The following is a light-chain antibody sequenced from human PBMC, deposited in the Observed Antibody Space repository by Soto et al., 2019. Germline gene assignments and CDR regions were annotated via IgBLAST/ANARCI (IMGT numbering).Light chain of an antibody. CDR3: QQRSNWPPEIT. J-gene: IGKJ5*01. V-gene: IGKV3-11*01. CDR2: DAY. CDR1: QSVSIY. Sequence: EIVLTQSPATLSLFPGERATLSCRASQSVSIYLAWYQQKPGQAPRLLIYDAYNRATGIPARFSGSGSGTDFTLTISSLEPEDFAFYYCQQRSNWPPEITFGQGTRLEIK.